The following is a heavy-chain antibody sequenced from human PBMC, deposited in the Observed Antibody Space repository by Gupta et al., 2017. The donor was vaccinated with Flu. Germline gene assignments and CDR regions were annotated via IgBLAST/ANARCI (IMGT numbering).Heavy chain of an antibody. V-gene: IGHV3-21*01. CDR2: ISRSSDYI. Sequence: EVQLVESGGGLVKPGGSLRLSCTASGFAFNPYSMNWVRQAPGKGLEWVSSISRSSDYIYYADSMKGRFTISRDNAKNLLYLQMNSLRAEDTAVYYCARGFEMSLFSWGQGTLVRVSS. J-gene: IGHJ5*02. CDR3: ARGFEMSLFS. D-gene: IGHD2-21*01. CDR1: GFAFNPYS.